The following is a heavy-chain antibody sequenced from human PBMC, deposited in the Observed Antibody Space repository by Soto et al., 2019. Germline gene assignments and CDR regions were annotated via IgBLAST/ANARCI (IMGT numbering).Heavy chain of an antibody. J-gene: IGHJ6*02. Sequence: SVKVSCKASGDTFNNYAISWVRQAPGQGLEWVGGIIPNVDAANSAQKFQGRVTITADESTSTAYMELSRLRSEDTAVYYCAKGSYYDASSSLDPPGMYYRYFGLDVWGQGTPVTVAS. V-gene: IGHV1-69*13. CDR3: AKGSYYDASSSLDPPGMYYRYFGLDV. CDR2: IIPNVDAA. D-gene: IGHD3-22*01. CDR1: GDTFNNYA.